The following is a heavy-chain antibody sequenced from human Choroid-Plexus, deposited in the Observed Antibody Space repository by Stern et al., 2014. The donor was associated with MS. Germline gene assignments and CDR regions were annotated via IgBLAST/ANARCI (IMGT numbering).Heavy chain of an antibody. CDR2: INPNTGGT. CDR1: GYIFTGYY. Sequence: QVQLVQSGAEVKKPGASVKVSCKTSGYIFTGYYIHWVRQAPGQGLEWMAWINPNTGGTNYAQKCKGRVTKSRDTSISTAYVELSSLTSDDTAVYYCARDQRGITIFGVVTDYYYLGMDVWGQGTTVTVSS. J-gene: IGHJ6*02. V-gene: IGHV1-2*02. CDR3: ARDQRGITIFGVVTDYYYLGMDV. D-gene: IGHD3-3*01.